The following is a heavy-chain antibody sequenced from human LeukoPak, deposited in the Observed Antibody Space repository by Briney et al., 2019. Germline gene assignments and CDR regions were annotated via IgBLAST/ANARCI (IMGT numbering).Heavy chain of an antibody. CDR1: GYRFTSYG. J-gene: IGHJ4*02. CDR2: ISAYNGNT. Sequence: ASVKVSCKASGYRFTSYGISWVRQAPGQGLEWMAWISAYNGNTNYAQKFQGRVIMTTDTSTSTAYTELRSLRSDDTAVYYCARDPDCSSTRCSESPFDYWGQGTLVTVSS. D-gene: IGHD2-2*01. CDR3: ARDPDCSSTRCSESPFDY. V-gene: IGHV1-18*01.